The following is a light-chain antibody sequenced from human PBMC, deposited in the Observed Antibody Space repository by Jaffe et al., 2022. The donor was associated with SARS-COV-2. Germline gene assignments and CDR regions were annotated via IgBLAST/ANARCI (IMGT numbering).Light chain of an antibody. J-gene: IGKJ2*01. CDR1: QGISDW. CDR3: QQAQSFPYT. Sequence: DIQMTQSPSSVFASVGDRVTITCRASQGISDWLAWYQQKPGKAPKLLIYEVSNLQSGVPSRFSGGGSGTDFTLTITSLQPEDFATYYCQQAQSFPYTFGQGTKLEIK. V-gene: IGKV1-12*01. CDR2: EVS.